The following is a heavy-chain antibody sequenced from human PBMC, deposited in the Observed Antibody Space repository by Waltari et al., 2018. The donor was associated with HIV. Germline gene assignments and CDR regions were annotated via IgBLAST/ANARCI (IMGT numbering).Heavy chain of an antibody. CDR3: GRGWKYDCWSGLEGGKFDP. D-gene: IGHD3-3*01. Sequence: QVQLQQSGPGLVKPSQTLSLTCAISGDSVSSNNAAWNWIRQSPRRGLEWLVRTYDRAKWYSDYAVSVKRRITMNPDTSKNQLSMELDAVTTEDTAVYYCGRGWKYDCWSGLEGGKFDPWGQGTLVIVSS. CDR1: GDSVSSNNAA. CDR2: TYDRAKWYS. J-gene: IGHJ5*02. V-gene: IGHV6-1*01.